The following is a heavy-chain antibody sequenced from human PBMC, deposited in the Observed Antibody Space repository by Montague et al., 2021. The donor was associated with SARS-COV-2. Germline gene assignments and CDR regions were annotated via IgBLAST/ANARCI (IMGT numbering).Heavy chain of an antibody. CDR3: ARIPVGSKYYFDF. CDR2: RYYRSEWNN. D-gene: IGHD2-2*01. CDR1: GDSDGVEEAT. Sequence: CAISGDSDGVEEATRRWEEHTSELELQWQGVRYYRSEWNNDYAESVKSRITIDPDTSKHQFSLHLNSVTPEDTAVYYCARIPVGSKYYFDFWGQGTLVTVSS. V-gene: IGHV6-1*01. J-gene: IGHJ4*02.